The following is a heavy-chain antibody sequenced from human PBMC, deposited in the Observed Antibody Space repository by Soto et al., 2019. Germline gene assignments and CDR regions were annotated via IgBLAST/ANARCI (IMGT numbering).Heavy chain of an antibody. CDR1: GFSFNSYA. CDR3: AKGSIEYSASVDY. D-gene: IGHD5-12*01. CDR2: ISGSGGSS. Sequence: EVQLLESGGGLIQPGGSLRLSCSDSGFSFNSYAMMWVRQAPGKGLEWVSVISGSGGSSYFADSAKGRFTISRDNSKNMLYLEMNSLRAEDTARYFCAKGSIEYSASVDYCGQGTLVIVSS. V-gene: IGHV3-23*01. J-gene: IGHJ4*02.